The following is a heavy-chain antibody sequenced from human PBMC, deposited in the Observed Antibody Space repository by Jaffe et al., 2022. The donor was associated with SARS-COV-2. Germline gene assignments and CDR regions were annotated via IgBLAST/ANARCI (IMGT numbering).Heavy chain of an antibody. CDR1: GGSFSGYY. D-gene: IGHD6-13*01. Sequence: QVQLQQWGAGLLKPSETLSLTCAVYGGSFSGYYWSWIRQPPGKGLEWIGEINHSGSTNYNPSLKSRVTISVDTSKNQFSLKLSSVTAADTAVYYCARGLGQQPSYYYYMDVWGKGTTVTVSS. CDR3: ARGLGQQPSYYYYMDV. CDR2: INHSGST. J-gene: IGHJ6*03. V-gene: IGHV4-34*01.